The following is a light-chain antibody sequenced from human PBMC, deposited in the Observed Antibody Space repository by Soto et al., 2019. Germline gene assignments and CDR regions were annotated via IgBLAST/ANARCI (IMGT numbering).Light chain of an antibody. J-gene: IGLJ3*02. CDR3: AAWDDSLNGQGV. Sequence: QSVLTQPPSASGTPGQRVTISCSGSSSNIGSNPVNWYQQLPGTAPKLLIYSNNQRPSGVPDRFSGSKSGTSASLAISGLQSEDEADYYCAAWDDSLNGQGVFDGGTKLTVL. V-gene: IGLV1-44*01. CDR2: SNN. CDR1: SSNIGSNP.